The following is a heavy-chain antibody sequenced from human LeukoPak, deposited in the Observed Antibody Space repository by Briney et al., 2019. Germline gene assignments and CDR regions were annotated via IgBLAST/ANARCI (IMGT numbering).Heavy chain of an antibody. J-gene: IGHJ4*02. V-gene: IGHV4-30-4*01. CDR3: AGHVSAAAGGR. CDR2: IYYSGST. CDR1: GGSISSGDYY. D-gene: IGHD6-13*01. Sequence: SETLSLTCTVSGGSISSGDYYWSWIRQPPGKGLEWIGYIYYSGSTYYNPSLKSRVTISVDTSKNQFSLKLSSMTAADTAVYYCAGHVSAAAGGRWGQGTLVTVSS.